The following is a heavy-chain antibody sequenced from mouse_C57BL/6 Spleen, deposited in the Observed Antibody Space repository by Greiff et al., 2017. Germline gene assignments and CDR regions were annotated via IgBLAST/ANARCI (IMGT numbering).Heavy chain of an antibody. CDR2: IDPSVSYT. CDR3: ARGDYGTLDYFDY. V-gene: IGHV1-69*01. J-gene: IGHJ2*01. D-gene: IGHD2-1*01. Sequence: QVQLQQPGAELVMPGASVKLSCKASGYTFTSYWMHWVKQRPGQGLEWIGEIDPSVSYTNYNQKFKGKSTLTVDKSSSTAYMQLSSLTSEDSAVDYCARGDYGTLDYFDYWGQGTTLTVSS. CDR1: GYTFTSYW.